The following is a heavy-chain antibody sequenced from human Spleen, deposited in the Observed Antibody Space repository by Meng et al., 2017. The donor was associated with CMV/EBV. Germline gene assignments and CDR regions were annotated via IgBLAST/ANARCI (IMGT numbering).Heavy chain of an antibody. CDR2: IYYNGGT. V-gene: IGHV4-59*01. Sequence: GSLRLSCTVSGDSITTYYWSWIRQPPGKGPQWIGYIYYNGGTNYNPSLKSRVTISVDTSKNHFSLKLSSVTAADTAVYYCARGPRGYSYEKDWFDPWGQGTLVTVSS. J-gene: IGHJ5*02. CDR1: GDSITTYY. CDR3: ARGPRGYSYEKDWFDP. D-gene: IGHD5-18*01.